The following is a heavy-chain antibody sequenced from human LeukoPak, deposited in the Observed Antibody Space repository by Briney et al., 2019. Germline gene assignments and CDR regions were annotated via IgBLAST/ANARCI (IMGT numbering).Heavy chain of an antibody. V-gene: IGHV1-2*02. CDR3: ASADGDPTRGFDP. D-gene: IGHD4-17*01. CDR2: INPNSGGT. Sequence: GASVRVSCKASGYTFTGYYMHWVRQAPGQGLEWMGWINPNSGGTNYAQKCQGRVTMTRDTSISTAYMELSRLRSDDTAVYYCASADGDPTRGFDPWGQGTLVTVSS. CDR1: GYTFTGYY. J-gene: IGHJ5*02.